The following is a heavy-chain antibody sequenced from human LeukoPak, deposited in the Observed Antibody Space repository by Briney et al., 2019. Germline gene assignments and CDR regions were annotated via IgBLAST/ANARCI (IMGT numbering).Heavy chain of an antibody. D-gene: IGHD5-24*01. CDR3: ARDFTRDGYRDAFDI. Sequence: GGSLRLSCAVSGFTVSSNYMSWVRQAPGKGLEWVSVFYGGDDTYYADSVKGRFTISRDNSKNTLYLQMNSLRAEDTAMYYCARDFTRDGYRDAFDIWGQGTMVTVSS. V-gene: IGHV3-66*01. CDR1: GFTVSSNY. CDR2: FYGGDDT. J-gene: IGHJ3*02.